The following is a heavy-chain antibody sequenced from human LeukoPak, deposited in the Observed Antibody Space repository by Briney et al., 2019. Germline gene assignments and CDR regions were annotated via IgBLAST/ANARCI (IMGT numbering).Heavy chain of an antibody. V-gene: IGHV3-43D*03. J-gene: IGHJ4*02. CDR3: AKDEYSSGWYFDY. D-gene: IGHD6-19*01. CDR1: GFTFSSYA. Sequence: GGSLRLSCAASGFTFSSYAMHWVRQAPGKGLEWVSLISWDGGSTYYADSVKGRFTISRDNSKNSLYLQMNGLRAEDTALYYCAKDEYSSGWYFDYWGQGTLVTVSS. CDR2: ISWDGGST.